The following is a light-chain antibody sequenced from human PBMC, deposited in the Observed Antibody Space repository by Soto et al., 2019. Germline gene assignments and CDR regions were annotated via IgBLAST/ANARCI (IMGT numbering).Light chain of an antibody. V-gene: IGKV3-20*01. CDR1: LSFSSSY. Sequence: DIVLTQSPGTLSLSPGERATLSCRASLSFSSSYLAWYQQKPGQAPRLLIYGASSRATGIPDRFSGSGSGTDFTLTISRLEPEDFAVYYCQQYGSSPGTFGQGTKVEIK. CDR2: GAS. CDR3: QQYGSSPGT. J-gene: IGKJ1*01.